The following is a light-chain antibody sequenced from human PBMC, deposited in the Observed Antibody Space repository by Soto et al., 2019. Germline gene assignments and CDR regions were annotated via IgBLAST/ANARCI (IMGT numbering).Light chain of an antibody. V-gene: IGLV1-40*01. CDR1: SSNIGAGYD. Sequence: QSVLTQPPSVSGAPGQRVTISCTGSSSNIGAGYDVHWYQQLPGTAPKLLIYGNNNRPSGVPDRFSGSKSGTSASLAITGLQAEDEADYYCHSYDSSLSGFWVFGGGTKLTVL. CDR3: HSYDSSLSGFWV. J-gene: IGLJ3*02. CDR2: GNN.